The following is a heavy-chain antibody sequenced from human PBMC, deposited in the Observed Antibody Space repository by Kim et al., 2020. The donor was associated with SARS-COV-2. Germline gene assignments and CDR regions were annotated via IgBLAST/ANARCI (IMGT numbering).Heavy chain of an antibody. CDR2: INHSGST. CDR3: ARGCYDILTGHWWFDP. J-gene: IGHJ5*02. Sequence: SETLSLTCAVYGGSFSGYYWSWIRQPPGKGLEWIGEINHSGSTDYNPSLKSRVTISVDTSKNQFSLKLSSVTAADTAVYYCARGCYDILTGHWWFDPWG. D-gene: IGHD3-9*01. V-gene: IGHV4-34*01. CDR1: GGSFSGYY.